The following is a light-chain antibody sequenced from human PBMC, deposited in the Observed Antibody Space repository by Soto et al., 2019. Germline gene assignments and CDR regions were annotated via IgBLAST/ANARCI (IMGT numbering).Light chain of an antibody. CDR1: QSISRW. J-gene: IGKJ1*01. V-gene: IGKV1-5*01. CDR2: DAS. CDR3: QQYNSYPWT. Sequence: DIQMTQSPSSLAASVGDRFTITCLAIQSISRWLDWYEQKTGKAPKLLIYDASSLESGVPSRFRGSGSGTEFTLTISSLQPDDLETYYCQQYNSYPWTFGQGTKVDIK.